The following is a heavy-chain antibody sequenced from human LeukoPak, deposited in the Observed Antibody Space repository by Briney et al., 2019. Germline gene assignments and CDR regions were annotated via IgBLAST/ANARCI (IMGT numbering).Heavy chain of an antibody. CDR3: ATSKWELLGYFDY. J-gene: IGHJ4*02. CDR2: ISGSGGST. Sequence: GSLRLSGAASGFTFSSYAMSWVRQAPGKGLEWVSAISGSGGSTYYADSVKGRFTISRGNSKNTLYLQMNSLRAEDTAVYYCATSKWELLGYFDYWGQGTLVTVSS. CDR1: GFTFSSYA. V-gene: IGHV3-23*01. D-gene: IGHD1-26*01.